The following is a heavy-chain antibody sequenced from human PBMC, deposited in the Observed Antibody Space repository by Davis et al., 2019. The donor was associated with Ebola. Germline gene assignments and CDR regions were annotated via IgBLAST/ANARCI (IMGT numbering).Heavy chain of an antibody. Sequence: MPSETLSLTCTVSGGSISHYYWSWIRQPPGQGLEWIGSIYYSGSTYYNPSLKRRVTISVDTSKNQFSLKLSSVTAADTAVYYCARLSQAWWPDSWFDSWGQGTLVTVSS. V-gene: IGHV4-59*04. CDR3: ARLSQAWWPDSWFDS. J-gene: IGHJ5*01. CDR1: GGSISHYY. D-gene: IGHD2-8*02. CDR2: IYYSGST.